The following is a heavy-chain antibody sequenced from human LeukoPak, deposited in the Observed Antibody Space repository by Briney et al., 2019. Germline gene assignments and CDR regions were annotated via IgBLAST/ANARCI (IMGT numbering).Heavy chain of an antibody. J-gene: IGHJ6*02. Sequence: SSETLSLTCTVSGGSISSYYWSWIRQPAGKGLEWIGRIYTSGSTNYNPSLKSRVTMSVDTSKNQFSLKLSSVTAADTAVYYCARGEDCSGGSCYSGYYYGMDVWGQGTTVTVSS. D-gene: IGHD2-15*01. CDR1: GGSISSYY. V-gene: IGHV4-4*07. CDR2: IYTSGST. CDR3: ARGEDCSGGSCYSGYYYGMDV.